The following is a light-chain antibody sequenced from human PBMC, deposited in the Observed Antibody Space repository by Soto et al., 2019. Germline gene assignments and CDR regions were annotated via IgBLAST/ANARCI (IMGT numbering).Light chain of an antibody. CDR3: QQSYSTPHT. CDR1: QSFSGY. CDR2: AAS. J-gene: IGKJ2*01. Sequence: DIPMTQSPSSLSASVGDRVTITCRASQSFSGYLNWYQQKPGKVPKLLIYAASSLHSGVPSRFSGGGSGTEFTLTISSLQPEDFATYYCQQSYSTPHTFGQGTKLEIK. V-gene: IGKV1-39*01.